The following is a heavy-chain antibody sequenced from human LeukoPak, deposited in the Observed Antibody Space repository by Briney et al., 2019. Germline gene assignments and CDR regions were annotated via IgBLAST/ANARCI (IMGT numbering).Heavy chain of an antibody. CDR2: INHSGST. J-gene: IGHJ3*02. CDR1: GGSFSGYY. CDR3: ARVPRPTYYYGSGTRPFDAFDI. D-gene: IGHD3-10*01. Sequence: SETLSLTCAVYGGSFSGYYWSWIRQPPGKGLEWIGEINHSGSTNYNPSLKSRLTISVDTSKDHFSLKLSSVTAADTAVYYCARVPRPTYYYGSGTRPFDAFDIWGQGTMVTVSS. V-gene: IGHV4-34*01.